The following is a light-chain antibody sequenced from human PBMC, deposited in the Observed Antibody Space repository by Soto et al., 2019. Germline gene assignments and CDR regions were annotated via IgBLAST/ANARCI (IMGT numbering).Light chain of an antibody. V-gene: IGLV2-14*01. J-gene: IGLJ3*02. CDR3: SSYIGSESGV. CDR2: EVS. Sequence: QSALTQPASVSGSPGQSITISCTGTNSDIGNYKYVSWYQQHPGKVPKLMIYEVSNRPSGVSNRFSGSKSGNTASLTISGLQAEDEADYYCSSYIGSESGVFGGGTKVTVL. CDR1: NSDIGNYKY.